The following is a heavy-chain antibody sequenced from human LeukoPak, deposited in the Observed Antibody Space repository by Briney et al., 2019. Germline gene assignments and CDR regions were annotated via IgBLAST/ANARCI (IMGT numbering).Heavy chain of an antibody. CDR3: AKDSGYYLDWFDP. D-gene: IGHD3-10*01. Sequence: GGSLRLSCVGSGFTFSHYGMNWVRQAPGKGLEWVSGIRAGGDIRYYADSVKGRFTISRDNSKNTLYLQMNSLRAEDTAVYYCAKDSGYYLDWFDPWGQGTLVTVSS. CDR2: IRAGGDIR. CDR1: GFTFSHYG. V-gene: IGHV3-23*01. J-gene: IGHJ5*02.